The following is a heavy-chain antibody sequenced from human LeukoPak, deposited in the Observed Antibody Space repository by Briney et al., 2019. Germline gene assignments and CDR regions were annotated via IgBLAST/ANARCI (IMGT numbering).Heavy chain of an antibody. CDR2: ISSSSSYI. CDR3: AREGRYYDSSGSPTGY. V-gene: IGHV3-21*01. J-gene: IGHJ4*02. Sequence: GGSLRLSCAASGFTFSSYSMNWVRQAPGKGLEWVSSISSSSSYIYYADSVKGRFTISRDNAKNSLYLQMNSPRAEDTAVYYCAREGRYYDSSGSPTGYWGQGTLVTVSS. CDR1: GFTFSSYS. D-gene: IGHD3-22*01.